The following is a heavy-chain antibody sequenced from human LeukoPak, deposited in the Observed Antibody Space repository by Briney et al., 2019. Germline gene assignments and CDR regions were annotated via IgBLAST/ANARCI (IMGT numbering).Heavy chain of an antibody. CDR2: MNPNSGNT. V-gene: IGHV1-8*01. CDR1: GYTFTSYD. J-gene: IGHJ5*02. D-gene: IGHD1-1*01. Sequence: ASVKVSCKASGYTFTSYDINWVRQATGQGLEWMGWMNPNSGNTGYAQEFQGRVTMTRNTSISTAYMELSSLRSEDTAVYYCARGSWTRTWFDPWGQGTLVTVSS. CDR3: ARGSWTRTWFDP.